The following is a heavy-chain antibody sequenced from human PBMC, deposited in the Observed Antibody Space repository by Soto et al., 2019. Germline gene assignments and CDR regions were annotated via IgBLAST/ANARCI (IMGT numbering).Heavy chain of an antibody. D-gene: IGHD2-8*01. CDR1: ADSLTRGSYY. V-gene: IGHV4-61*01. Sequence: SETLSLTCTVSADSLTRGSYYWTWIRQPPGKGLEWIGEIYFSGETKYNPSLNSRASISIDTSRNQFSLRLTSVSAADTAGYFCARGLQVYGTYYFDHWGQGILVTVSS. J-gene: IGHJ4*02. CDR2: IYFSGET. CDR3: ARGLQVYGTYYFDH.